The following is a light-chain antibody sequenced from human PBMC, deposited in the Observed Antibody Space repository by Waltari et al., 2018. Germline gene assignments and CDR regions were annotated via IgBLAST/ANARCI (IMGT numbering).Light chain of an antibody. CDR3: QQYDNGLGT. Sequence: EIVMTQSPATSSVFPGERATPSCRASQSIRSNLAWYHHNPGQAPRLLIYGAATRATGIPAMFSGSGSEKEFTLTISSLQSEDFSVYVCQQYDNGLGTFGQGTKVEIK. V-gene: IGKV3-15*01. CDR1: QSIRSN. J-gene: IGKJ1*01. CDR2: GAA.